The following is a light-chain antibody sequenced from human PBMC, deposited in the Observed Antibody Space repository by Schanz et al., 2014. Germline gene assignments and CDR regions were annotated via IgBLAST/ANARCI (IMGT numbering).Light chain of an antibody. CDR3: QQSYSAPYT. CDR2: DAS. V-gene: IGKV1-39*01. Sequence: DIQMTQSPSSLSASVGDRVTITCQASQDISNDLNWYQQKPGKTPKLLIYDASNLEAGVPSRFSGSGSGTDFTLTISSLQPEDFATYYCQQSYSAPYTFGQGTKLEIK. J-gene: IGKJ2*01. CDR1: QDISND.